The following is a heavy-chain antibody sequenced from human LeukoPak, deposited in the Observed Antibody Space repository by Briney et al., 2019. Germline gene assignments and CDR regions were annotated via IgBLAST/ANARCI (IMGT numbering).Heavy chain of an antibody. CDR2: ISGSGGST. J-gene: IGHJ4*02. D-gene: IGHD6-6*01. CDR3: ARDNDGSSGKGLPNPLDY. CDR1: GFTFSSYA. V-gene: IGHV3-23*01. Sequence: GGSPRLSCAASGFTFSSYAMSWVRQAPGKGLEWVSAISGSGGSTYYADSVKGRFTISRDNSKNTLYLQMNSLRAEDTAVYYCARDNDGSSGKGLPNPLDYWGQGTLVTVSS.